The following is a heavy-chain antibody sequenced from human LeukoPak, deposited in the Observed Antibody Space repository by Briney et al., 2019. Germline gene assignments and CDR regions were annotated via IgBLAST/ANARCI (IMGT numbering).Heavy chain of an antibody. V-gene: IGHV3-9*01. D-gene: IGHD4-17*01. J-gene: IGHJ4*02. CDR3: AKDFLKNYGDYVSSFDY. Sequence: GGSLRLSCAASGFTFDDYAMHWVRQAPGKGLEWVSGISWNSGSIGYADSVKGRFTISRDNSKNTLYLQMNSLRAEDTAVYYCAKDFLKNYGDYVSSFDYWGQGTLVTVSS. CDR1: GFTFDDYA. CDR2: ISWNSGSI.